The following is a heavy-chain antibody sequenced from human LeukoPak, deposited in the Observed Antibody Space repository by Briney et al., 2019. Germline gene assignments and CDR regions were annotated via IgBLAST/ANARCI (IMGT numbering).Heavy chain of an antibody. J-gene: IGHJ4*02. CDR1: GGSISSYY. CDR3: ARAHCGGDCYSRSIGNFDY. CDR2: IYTGGST. V-gene: IGHV4-4*07. D-gene: IGHD2-21*02. Sequence: SETLSLTCTVSGGSISSYYWSWIRQPAGKGLEWIGRIYTGGSTYYNPSLKSQVTISVDTSKNQFSLKLSSVTAADTTVYYCARAHCGGDCYSRSIGNFDYWGQGTLVTVSS.